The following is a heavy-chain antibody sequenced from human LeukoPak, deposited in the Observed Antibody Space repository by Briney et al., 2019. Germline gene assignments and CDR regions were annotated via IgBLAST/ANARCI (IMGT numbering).Heavy chain of an antibody. V-gene: IGHV3-23*01. CDR1: GFTFSRYA. J-gene: IGHJ3*02. CDR2: ITGSGGST. Sequence: GGSLRLSCAASGFTFSRYAMNWVRQAPGKGLEWVSGITGSGGSTYYADSVKGRFTISRDNAKNSLYLQMNSLRAEDTAVYYCARDDIGDAFDIWGQGTMVTVSS. D-gene: IGHD2-15*01. CDR3: ARDDIGDAFDI.